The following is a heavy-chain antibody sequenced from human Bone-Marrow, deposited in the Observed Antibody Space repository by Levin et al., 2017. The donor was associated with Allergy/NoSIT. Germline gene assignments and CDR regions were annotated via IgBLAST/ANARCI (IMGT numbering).Heavy chain of an antibody. J-gene: IGHJ5*02. CDR1: GFTFDDHA. CDR2: ISWNSGSI. CDR3: ATDLQQEMGGENWFDP. Sequence: SCAASGFTFDDHAMHWVRQAPGKGLEWVSGISWNSGSIGYADSVKGRFTISRDNAKNSLYLQMNSLRAADTALYYCATDLQQEMGGENWFDPWGQGTLVTVSS. D-gene: IGHD5-24*01. V-gene: IGHV3-9*01.